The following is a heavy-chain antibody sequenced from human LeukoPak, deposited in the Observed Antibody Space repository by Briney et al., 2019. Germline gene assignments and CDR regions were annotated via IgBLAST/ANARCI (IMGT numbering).Heavy chain of an antibody. Sequence: GGSLRLSCAASGFTFSSYSMNWVRQAPGKGLEWVSSISSSSSYIYYADSVKGRFTISRDNAKNSLYLQMNSLRAEDTAVYYCARVGSFAAANLYFDYWGQGTLVTVSS. CDR3: ARVGSFAAANLYFDY. V-gene: IGHV3-21*01. D-gene: IGHD6-13*01. CDR1: GFTFSSYS. J-gene: IGHJ4*02. CDR2: ISSSSSYI.